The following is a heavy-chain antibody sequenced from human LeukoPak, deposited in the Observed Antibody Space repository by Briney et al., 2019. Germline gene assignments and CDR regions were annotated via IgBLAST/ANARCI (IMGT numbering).Heavy chain of an antibody. CDR2: MHYSGAT. Sequence: PSETLSLTCTVSGASINNSPYYWAWIRQPPGKELEWIVSMHYSGATYYNPSLKSRVTISIDTSKNQFSLRLTSVTAADTAVFYCARNDRGGPADYWGQGTLVTVSS. CDR3: ARNDRGGPADY. J-gene: IGHJ4*02. CDR1: GASINNSPYY. D-gene: IGHD3-16*01. V-gene: IGHV4-39*01.